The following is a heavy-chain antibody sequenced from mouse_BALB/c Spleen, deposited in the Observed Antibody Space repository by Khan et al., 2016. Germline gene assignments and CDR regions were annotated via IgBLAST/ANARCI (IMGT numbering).Heavy chain of an antibody. CDR1: GFNIKDTY. J-gene: IGHJ4*01. V-gene: IGHV14-3*02. D-gene: IGHD2-2*01. Sequence: VQLQQPGAELVKPGASVKLSCTAIGFNIKDTYMHWVTQRPEQGLEWIGRIDPANGNPKYDPQFQGKATITVETSSNTAYLQLSSLTSEDTAVYYCAITYGYDDYYAMDYWGGGTAVTVSS. CDR2: IDPANGNP. CDR3: AITYGYDDYYAMDY.